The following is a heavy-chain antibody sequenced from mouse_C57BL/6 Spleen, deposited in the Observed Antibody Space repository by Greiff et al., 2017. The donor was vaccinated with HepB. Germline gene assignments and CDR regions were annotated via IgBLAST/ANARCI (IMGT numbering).Heavy chain of an antibody. J-gene: IGHJ4*01. V-gene: IGHV1-53*01. CDR2: INPSNGGT. CDR3: ATGHYYGYAMDY. CDR1: GYTFTSYW. Sequence: QVQLQQSGTELVKPGASVKLSCKASGYTFTSYWMHWVKQRPGQGLEWIGNINPSNGGTNYNEKFKSKATLTVDKSSSTAYRQLSSLTSEDSAVYYCATGHYYGYAMDYWGQGTSVTVSS. D-gene: IGHD1-2*01.